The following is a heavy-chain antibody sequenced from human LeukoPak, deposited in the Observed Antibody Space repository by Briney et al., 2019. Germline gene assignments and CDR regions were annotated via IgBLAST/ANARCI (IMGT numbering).Heavy chain of an antibody. CDR3: ARGYYDSSGQLRDPPFDY. CDR1: GYTFTSYG. Sequence: ASVKVSCKASGYTFTSYGISWVRQAPGQGLEWMGWISAYNGNTNYAQKLQGRVTMTTDTSTSTAYMELRSLRSDDTAVYYCARGYYDSSGQLRDPPFDYWGQGTLVTVSS. CDR2: ISAYNGNT. V-gene: IGHV1-18*01. D-gene: IGHD3-22*01. J-gene: IGHJ4*02.